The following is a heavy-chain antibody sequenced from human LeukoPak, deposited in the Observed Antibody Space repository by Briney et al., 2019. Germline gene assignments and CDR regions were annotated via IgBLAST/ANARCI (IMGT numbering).Heavy chain of an antibody. J-gene: IGHJ6*03. CDR2: IYYSGDP. CDR1: GGSISSSSYY. V-gene: IGHV4-39*01. D-gene: IGHD6-19*01. CDR3: ARHQWHYYYYMGV. Sequence: SETLSLTCTVSGGSISSSSYYWGWIRQPPGQGLEWIGSIYYSGDPYYNPSLKSRRVTISVDTSKNQFSLRLSSVTAADTAVYYCARHQWHYYYYMGVWGKGSTVTVSS.